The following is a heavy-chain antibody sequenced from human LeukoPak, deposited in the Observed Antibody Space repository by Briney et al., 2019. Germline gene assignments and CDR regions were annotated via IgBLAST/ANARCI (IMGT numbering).Heavy chain of an antibody. CDR1: GFTFSNYW. CDR3: AKDLPDYDSSGLYFDY. D-gene: IGHD3-22*01. Sequence: GGSLKLSCVASGFTFSNYWMHWVRQAPGKGLVWVSYINSDGSSTSYADSVKGRFTISRDNAKNTLYLQMNSLRAEDTAVYYCAKDLPDYDSSGLYFDYWGQGTLVTVSS. J-gene: IGHJ4*02. V-gene: IGHV3-74*01. CDR2: INSDGSST.